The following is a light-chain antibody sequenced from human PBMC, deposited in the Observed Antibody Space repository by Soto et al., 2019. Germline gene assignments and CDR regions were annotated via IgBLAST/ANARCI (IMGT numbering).Light chain of an antibody. Sequence: ETVLTQSPGTLSLSPGERATLSCRASQRVSDSQLAWYQQKPGQAPRLLIYGVSSRATGIPARFSGSGSGTDFTLTISRLEPEDFAIYYCQQYVQSLWTFGQGTRWIS. CDR3: QQYVQSLWT. CDR2: GVS. J-gene: IGKJ1*01. CDR1: QRVSDSQ. V-gene: IGKV3-20*01.